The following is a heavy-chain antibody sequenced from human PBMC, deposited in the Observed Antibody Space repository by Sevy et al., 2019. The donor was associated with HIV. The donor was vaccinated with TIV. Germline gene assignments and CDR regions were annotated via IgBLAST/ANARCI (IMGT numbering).Heavy chain of an antibody. Sequence: ASVKVSCKTSGYTFISHYIHWVRQVPGQGLEWMGMITPSSGSTIYAQRFQGRVTMTRDTSTSTVYMDLNSLISEDTAIYYCTRGREWSPFDYWGQGSLVTVSS. CDR2: ITPSSGST. CDR1: GYTFISHY. J-gene: IGHJ4*02. V-gene: IGHV1-46*03. CDR3: TRGREWSPFDY. D-gene: IGHD3-3*01.